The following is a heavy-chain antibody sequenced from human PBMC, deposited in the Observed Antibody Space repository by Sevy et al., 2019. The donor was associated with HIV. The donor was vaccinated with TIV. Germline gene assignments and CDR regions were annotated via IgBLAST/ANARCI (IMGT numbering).Heavy chain of an antibody. V-gene: IGHV3-53*01. J-gene: IGHJ4*02. CDR1: GFTVSSNF. D-gene: IGHD3-3*01. CDR2: IWLTGAT. CDR3: ARGKHVSDYYGSFDY. Sequence: GGSLRLSCTVSGFTVSSNFISWVRQAPGEGLEWVSVIWLTGATYYADSVKGRFTISRDNSKNTVYLDMNSLRAEDTAVYYCARGKHVSDYYGSFDYWGQGTLVTVSS.